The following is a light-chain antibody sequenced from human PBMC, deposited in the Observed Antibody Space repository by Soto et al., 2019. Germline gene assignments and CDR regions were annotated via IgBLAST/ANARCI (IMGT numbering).Light chain of an antibody. V-gene: IGLV1-40*01. Sequence: QSVLTQPPSVSGAPGQRVTISCTGSSSNTGPGYNVHWYQQLPGTAPKLLIFDNRHRPSGVPDRFSGSKSGTSASLVITGLQAEDEGDYYCQSYDSSLSGSWVFGGGTKLTVL. J-gene: IGLJ3*02. CDR3: QSYDSSLSGSWV. CDR1: SSNTGPGYN. CDR2: DNR.